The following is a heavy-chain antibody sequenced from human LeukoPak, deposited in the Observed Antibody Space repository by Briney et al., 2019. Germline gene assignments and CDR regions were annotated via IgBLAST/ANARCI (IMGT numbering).Heavy chain of an antibody. Sequence: PSETLSLTCTVSGGSISSSSYYWGWIRQPTGKGLEWIGSMSYSGNTYYNPSLKSRVTISVDTSKNQFSLKLSSVTAADTAVYYCARRKGGYSYYYYMDVWGKGTTVTVSS. J-gene: IGHJ6*03. V-gene: IGHV4-39*01. CDR2: MSYSGNT. CDR3: ARRKGGYSYYYYMDV. D-gene: IGHD2-15*01. CDR1: GGSISSSSYY.